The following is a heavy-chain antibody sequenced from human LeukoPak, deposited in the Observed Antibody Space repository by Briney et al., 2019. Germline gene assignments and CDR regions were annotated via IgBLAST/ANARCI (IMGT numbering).Heavy chain of an antibody. CDR2: INPNSGGT. CDR1: GYTFTGYY. D-gene: IGHD3-22*01. Sequence: ASVKVSCKASGYTFTGYYMHWVRQAPGQGLEWMGWINPNSGGTNYAQKFQGRVTMTRDTSTSTVYMELSSLRSEDTAVYYCARGGAQDSSGKKKKYYFDYWGQGTLVTVSS. J-gene: IGHJ4*02. CDR3: ARGGAQDSSGKKKKYYFDY. V-gene: IGHV1-2*02.